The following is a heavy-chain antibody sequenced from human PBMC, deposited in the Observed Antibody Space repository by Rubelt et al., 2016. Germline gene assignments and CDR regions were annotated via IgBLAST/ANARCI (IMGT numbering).Heavy chain of an antibody. D-gene: IGHD3-10*01. CDR3: TKGGDYDAFHI. Sequence: EVQLVESGGGLVQPGGSLRLSCAASGFTFRTSNMNWVRQAPGKGLEWISFIGAMKTLTYYADSVKGRFTISRDNAQNSLFLQMKRLRDEETALYYCTKGGDYDAFHIWGQGTLVTVSS. J-gene: IGHJ3*02. CDR2: IGAMKTLT. CDR1: GFTFRTSN. V-gene: IGHV3-48*02.